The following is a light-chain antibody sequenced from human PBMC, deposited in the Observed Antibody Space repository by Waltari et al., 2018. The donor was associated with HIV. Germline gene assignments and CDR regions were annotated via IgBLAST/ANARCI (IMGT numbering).Light chain of an antibody. J-gene: IGKJ2*01. V-gene: IGKV3-20*01. Sequence: EVVLTQSPGTLTSSPGETIILSCRASQSITNTYLAWYQQRPGQTPKLLIYSASRRAAGIPERFSGSGSETDFTLTISRLEPDDFAVYYCQHYGRSPPYTFGQGTKLE. CDR3: QHYGRSPPYT. CDR2: SAS. CDR1: QSITNTY.